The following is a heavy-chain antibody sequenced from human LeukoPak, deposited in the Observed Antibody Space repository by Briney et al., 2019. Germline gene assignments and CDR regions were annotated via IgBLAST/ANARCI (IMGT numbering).Heavy chain of an antibody. J-gene: IGHJ4*02. Sequence: GASVKVSCKASGYTFSIYGITWVRQAPGQGLEWMGWISAHTGKSDYAQKLQNRVNMTAVTATSTAYMELRSLGSYDTAVYYCARDGKGRFDIRENDYWGQGTLVTVSS. CDR2: ISAHTGKS. CDR1: GYTFSIYG. CDR3: ARDGKGRFDIRENDY. V-gene: IGHV1-18*01. D-gene: IGHD3-9*01.